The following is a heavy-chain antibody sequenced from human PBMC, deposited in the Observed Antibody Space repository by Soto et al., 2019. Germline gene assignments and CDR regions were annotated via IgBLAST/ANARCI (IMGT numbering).Heavy chain of an antibody. CDR1: GFTFSNYG. CDR3: ARDRGWNCDN. J-gene: IGHJ4*02. V-gene: IGHV3-30*03. D-gene: IGHD1-7*01. CDR2: ISSDGSNK. Sequence: QVQLVESGGGVVQPGRSLRVSCAASGFTFSNYGMHWVRQAPGKGLEWVALISSDGSNKYYADSVKGRFSFSRDNSKNTLYLQVNSLRPEDTAVYYCARDRGWNCDNWGQGTLVTVSS.